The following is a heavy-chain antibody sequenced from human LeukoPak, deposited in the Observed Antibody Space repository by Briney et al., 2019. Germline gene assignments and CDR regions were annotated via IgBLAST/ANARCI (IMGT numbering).Heavy chain of an antibody. CDR3: ARFGSSSWYPYFDY. CDR2: VSTYNGNT. CDR1: GYTFSSYG. J-gene: IGHJ4*02. V-gene: IGHV1-18*01. D-gene: IGHD6-13*01. Sequence: ASVKVSCKASGYTFSSYGISWVRQAPGQGLEWMGWVSTYNGNTNYVQKLQGRVTMTTDTSTSTAYMELRSLRSDDTAMYYCARFGSSSWYPYFDYWGQGTLVTVSS.